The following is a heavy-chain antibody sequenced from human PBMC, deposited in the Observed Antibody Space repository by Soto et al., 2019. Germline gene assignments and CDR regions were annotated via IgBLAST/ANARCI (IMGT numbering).Heavy chain of an antibody. CDR3: AREIERLLGY. CDR1: GFTFSSYA. CDR2: ISYDGSNK. V-gene: IGHV3-30-3*01. J-gene: IGHJ4*02. D-gene: IGHD3-3*01. Sequence: QVHLVESGGGVVQPGRSLRLSCAISGFTFSSYAMHWVRQAPGKGLEWVAVISYDGSNKYYADSVKGRFTISRDNSKNTLYLQMNSLRAEDTAVYYCAREIERLLGYWGQGTLVTVSS.